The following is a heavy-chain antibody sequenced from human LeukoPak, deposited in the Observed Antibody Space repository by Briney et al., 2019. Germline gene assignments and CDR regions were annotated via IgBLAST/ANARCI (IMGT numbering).Heavy chain of an antibody. D-gene: IGHD1-1*01. J-gene: IGHJ4*02. CDR1: GFTFGDYA. CDR3: AKGERGALDY. Sequence: GGSLRLSCTASGFTFGDYAMSWVRQAPGKGLEWVSAISGSGGSTYYADSVKGRFTISRDNSKNTLYLQMNSLRAEDTAVYYCAKGERGALDYWGQGTLVTVSS. V-gene: IGHV3-23*01. CDR2: ISGSGGST.